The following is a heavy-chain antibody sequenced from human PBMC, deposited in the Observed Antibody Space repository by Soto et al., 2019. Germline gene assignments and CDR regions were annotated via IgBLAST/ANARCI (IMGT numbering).Heavy chain of an antibody. V-gene: IGHV1-18*01. CDR1: GYTFTSYG. Sequence: GASVKVSCKASGYTFTSYGISWVRQAPGQGLEWMGWISAYNGNTNYAQKLQSRVTMTTDTSTSTAYMELRSLRSDDTAVYYCAREWLRPELSLDMDVWGQGTTVTVSS. D-gene: IGHD5-12*01. CDR2: ISAYNGNT. J-gene: IGHJ6*02. CDR3: AREWLRPELSLDMDV.